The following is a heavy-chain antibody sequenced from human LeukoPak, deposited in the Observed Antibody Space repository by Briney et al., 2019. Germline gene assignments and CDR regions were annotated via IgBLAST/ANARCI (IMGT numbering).Heavy chain of an antibody. V-gene: IGHV4-59*08. J-gene: IGHJ2*01. CDR2: IYYSGST. CDR1: GGSISSYY. CDR3: ASTPGDGTTRVRSWWYFDL. Sequence: SETLSLTCTVSGGSISSYYWSWIRQPPGKGLEWIGYIYYSGSTNYNPSLKSRVTISVDTSKNQFSLKLSSLTAADTAVYYCASTPGDGTTRVRSWWYFDLWGRGTLVTVSS. D-gene: IGHD1-1*01.